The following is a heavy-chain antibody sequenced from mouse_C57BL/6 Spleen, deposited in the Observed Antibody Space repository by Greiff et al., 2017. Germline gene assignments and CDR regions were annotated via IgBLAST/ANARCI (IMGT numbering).Heavy chain of an antibody. V-gene: IGHV3-6*01. J-gene: IGHJ2*01. CDR3: ARGYYDYDAVDY. CDR1: GYSITSGYY. Sequence: EVQLVESGPGLVKPSQSLSLTCSVTGYSITSGYYWNWIRQFPGNKLEWMGYISYDGSNNYNPSLKNRISITRDTSKNQFFLKLNSVTTEDTATYYCARGYYDYDAVDYWGQGTTLTVSS. CDR2: ISYDGSN. D-gene: IGHD2-4*01.